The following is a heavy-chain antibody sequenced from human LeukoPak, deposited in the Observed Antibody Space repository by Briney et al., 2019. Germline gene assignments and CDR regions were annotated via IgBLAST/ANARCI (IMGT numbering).Heavy chain of an antibody. CDR3: AKWGDYDVLTGYYVSDF. CDR1: GFIFSNHA. V-gene: IGHV3-23*01. Sequence: GGSLRLSCAAPGFIFSNHAMYWVRQAPGKGLEWVSAISGRSDNTYYADSVKGRFTLSRDSSKNTLYLQMNSLRADDTAVYYCAKWGDYDVLTGYYVSDFWGQGTLVTVSS. CDR2: ISGRSDNT. J-gene: IGHJ4*02. D-gene: IGHD3-9*01.